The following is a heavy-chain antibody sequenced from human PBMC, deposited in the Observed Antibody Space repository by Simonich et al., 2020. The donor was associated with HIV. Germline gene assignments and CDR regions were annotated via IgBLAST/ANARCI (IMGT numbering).Heavy chain of an antibody. CDR3: TTTFFSDSSGSY. CDR1: GFTFTTNW. J-gene: IGHJ4*02. D-gene: IGHD3-22*01. V-gene: IGHV3-15*01. CDR2: IKSKATGGTT. Sequence: EVQLVESGGGLVNPGGSLRLSCAASGFTFTTNWMSWVRQAPGKVLEWVGRIKSKATGGTTDYAAPVKGRFTISRDDSGNTLYLQMNSLKTEDTAIYYCTTTFFSDSSGSYWGQGTLVIVSS.